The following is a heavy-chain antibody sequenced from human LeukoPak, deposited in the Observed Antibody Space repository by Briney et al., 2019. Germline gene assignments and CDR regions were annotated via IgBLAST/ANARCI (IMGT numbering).Heavy chain of an antibody. CDR1: GGSISSSSYY. V-gene: IGHV4-39*01. J-gene: IGHJ4*02. CDR2: IYYSGST. Sequence: SSETLSLTCTVSGGSISSSSYYWGWIRQPPGKGLEWIGSIYYSGSTHYNPSLKSRVTISVDMSNNQFSLRLSSVTAADTAVYYCASHIPINWGFRVGGSGGKRVDDYWGQGTLVTVSS. CDR3: ASHIPINWGFRVGGSGGKRVDDY. D-gene: IGHD7-27*01.